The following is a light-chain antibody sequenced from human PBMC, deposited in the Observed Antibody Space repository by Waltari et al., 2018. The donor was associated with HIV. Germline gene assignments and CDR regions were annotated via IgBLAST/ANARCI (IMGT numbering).Light chain of an antibody. CDR3: HSADGSATYV. CDR1: ALPKQY. Sequence: SYELTQPPSVSVSPGQTARITCSGDALPKQYVYWYQQKPGQAPVLVIYKDTERPSGIPEGFAGSSSGTTVTLTISGVQAEDEADYYCHSADGSATYVFGTGTKVTGL. J-gene: IGLJ1*01. CDR2: KDT. V-gene: IGLV3-25*03.